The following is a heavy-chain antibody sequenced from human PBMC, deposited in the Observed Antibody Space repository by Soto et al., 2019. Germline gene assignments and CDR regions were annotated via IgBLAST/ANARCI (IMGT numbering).Heavy chain of an antibody. V-gene: IGHV3-74*01. CDR3: TRDRGGNFYGGFDY. CDR1: GFTFNNYW. Sequence: GGSLRLSCAASGFTFNNYWMHWVRQAPGKGLVWVSRINIEGSTTDYADSVRGRFAISRDNAKNTLYLQINSLRDEDTAVYYCTRDRGGNFYGGFDYWGRGTLVTV. J-gene: IGHJ4*02. D-gene: IGHD1-26*01. CDR2: INIEGSTT.